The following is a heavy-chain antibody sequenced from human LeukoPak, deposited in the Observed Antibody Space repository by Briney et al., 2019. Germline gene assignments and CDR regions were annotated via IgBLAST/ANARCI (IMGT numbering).Heavy chain of an antibody. CDR3: AGRVTASLLVGEAIDY. CDR2: IYYSGST. D-gene: IGHD1-26*01. CDR1: GGSISSYY. J-gene: IGHJ4*02. V-gene: IGHV4-59*01. Sequence: SETLSLTCTVSGGSISSYYWSWIRQPPGKGLEWIGYIYYSGSTKYNSSLKSRVTISVDTSKNQFSLKLGSVTAADTAVYYCAGRVTASLLVGEAIDYWGQGTLVTVSS.